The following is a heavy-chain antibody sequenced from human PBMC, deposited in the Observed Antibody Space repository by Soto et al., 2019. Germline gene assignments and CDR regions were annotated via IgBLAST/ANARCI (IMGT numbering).Heavy chain of an antibody. CDR2: IYYSGST. Sequence: SETRSLTCTISDSSMRSSFWSWIRQPPGKGLEWIGYIYYSGSTNYDPSLRSRVTISVNTTKNQFSLKLSPVTAADTAVYYCARVIGGWYEHDYWGQGTPVTVSS. J-gene: IGHJ4*02. D-gene: IGHD6-19*01. V-gene: IGHV4-59*01. CDR1: DSSMRSSF. CDR3: ARVIGGWYEHDY.